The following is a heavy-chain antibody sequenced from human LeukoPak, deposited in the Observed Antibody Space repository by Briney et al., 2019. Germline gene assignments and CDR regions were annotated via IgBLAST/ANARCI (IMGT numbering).Heavy chain of an antibody. CDR3: ARERARCSSTSCYTGGYYYYYMDV. V-gene: IGHV1-8*03. Sequence: GASVKVSCKASGGTFSSYAISWVRQATGQGLEWMGWMNPNSGNTGYAQKFQGRVTITRNTSISTAYMELSSLRSEDTAVYYCARERARCSSTSCYTGGYYYYYMDVWGKGTTVTVSS. J-gene: IGHJ6*03. D-gene: IGHD2-2*02. CDR1: GGTFSSYA. CDR2: MNPNSGNT.